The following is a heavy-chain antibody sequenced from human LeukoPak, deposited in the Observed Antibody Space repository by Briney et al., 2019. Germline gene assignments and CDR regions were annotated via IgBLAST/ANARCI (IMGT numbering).Heavy chain of an antibody. D-gene: IGHD4-23*01. CDR1: GITVSTNY. J-gene: IGHJ4*02. Sequence: GGSLRLSCAASGITVSTNYMSWVRKAPGRGLEWGAVIYSGGNTYYADSVKRRFTISRDNPKNPLYLQMNSLRAEDTAVYYCARDSGTTVGYFDYWAQGTLVTVSS. V-gene: IGHV3-66*01. CDR3: ARDSGTTVGYFDY. CDR2: IYSGGNT.